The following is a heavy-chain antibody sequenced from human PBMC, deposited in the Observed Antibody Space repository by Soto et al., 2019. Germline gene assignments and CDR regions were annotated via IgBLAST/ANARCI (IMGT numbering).Heavy chain of an antibody. CDR3: STSPLWVGAGRYFDY. Sequence: QITLKESGPTLVKPTQTLTLTCTFSGFSLSTSGVGVGWIRQPPGKALEWLALIYWDDDKRYSPSLKSRLTIPQDPSQNQGVFKMNNIEPVDTAPYFFSTSPLWVGAGRYFDYWGQGTLVTVSS. D-gene: IGHD3-10*01. J-gene: IGHJ4*02. V-gene: IGHV2-5*02. CDR2: IYWDDDK. CDR1: GFSLSTSGVG.